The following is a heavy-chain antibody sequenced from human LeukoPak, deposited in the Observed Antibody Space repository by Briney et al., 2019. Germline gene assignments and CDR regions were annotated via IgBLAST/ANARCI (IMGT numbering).Heavy chain of an antibody. J-gene: IGHJ6*02. V-gene: IGHV4-59*08. D-gene: IGHD5-12*01. CDR2: IYYSGST. CDR1: GGSISSYY. CDR3: ARHGGAGSGYDFPYYYYGMDV. Sequence: YPSETLSLTCTVSGGSISSYYWSWIRQPPGKGLEWIGYIYYSGSTNHNPSLKSRVTISVDTSKNQFSLKLSSVTAADTAVYYCARHGGAGSGYDFPYYYYGMDVWGQGTTVTVSS.